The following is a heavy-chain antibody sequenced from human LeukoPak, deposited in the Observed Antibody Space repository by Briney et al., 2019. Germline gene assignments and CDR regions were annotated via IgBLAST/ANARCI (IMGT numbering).Heavy chain of an antibody. CDR3: ARVQYGYLSGSYRVFFDY. Sequence: GGSLRLSCAVSGFTFTSYAIAWVRQAPGKGLEWVSTISGSGNRTYYAKSVKGRFTLSRDKSTSLVYLQMSSLRVEETAAYYCARVQYGYLSGSYRVFFDYWGQGALVTVSP. CDR2: ISGSGNRT. V-gene: IGHV3-23*01. CDR1: GFTFTSYA. J-gene: IGHJ4*02. D-gene: IGHD3-10*01.